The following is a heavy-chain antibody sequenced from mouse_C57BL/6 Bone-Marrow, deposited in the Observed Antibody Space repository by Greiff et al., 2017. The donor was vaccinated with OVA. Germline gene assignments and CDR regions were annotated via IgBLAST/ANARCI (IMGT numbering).Heavy chain of an antibody. V-gene: IGHV5-16*01. CDR2: INYDGSST. Sequence: EVQRVESEGGLVQPGSSMQLSCTASGFTFSDYYMAWVRQVPDKGLEWVANINYDGSSTYYLDSLKSRFIISRDNAKNILYLQMISLKSEDTATYYCARWDYYGSRGYFDVWGTGTTVTVSS. J-gene: IGHJ1*03. CDR1: GFTFSDYY. CDR3: ARWDYYGSRGYFDV. D-gene: IGHD1-1*01.